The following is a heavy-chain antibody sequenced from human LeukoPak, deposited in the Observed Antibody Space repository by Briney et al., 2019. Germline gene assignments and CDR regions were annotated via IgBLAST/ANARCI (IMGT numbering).Heavy chain of an antibody. CDR3: ARHVRFLEWLLHDDAFDI. CDR1: GGSISSSSYY. V-gene: IGHV4-39*01. CDR2: IYYSGST. D-gene: IGHD3-3*01. J-gene: IGHJ3*02. Sequence: SETLSLTCTVSGGSISSSSYYWGWIRQPPGKGLEWIGSIYYSGSTYYNPSLKSRVTISVATSKNQFSLKLSSVTAADTAVYYCARHVRFLEWLLHDDAFDIWGQGTMVTVSS.